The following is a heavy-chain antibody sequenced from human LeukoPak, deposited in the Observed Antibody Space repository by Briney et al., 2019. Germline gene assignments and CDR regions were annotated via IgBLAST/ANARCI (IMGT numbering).Heavy chain of an antibody. J-gene: IGHJ4*02. D-gene: IGHD6-19*01. CDR1: GFTFSNFG. Sequence: PGGSLRLSCAASGFTFSNFGMHWVRQAPGKGLEWMAVISYDGKVTYYADSAKGRFTISRDNSKNTLYLQMNSLRAEDTAVYYCASMAGDLDYWGQGTLVTVSS. CDR3: ASMAGDLDY. V-gene: IGHV3-30*03. CDR2: ISYDGKVT.